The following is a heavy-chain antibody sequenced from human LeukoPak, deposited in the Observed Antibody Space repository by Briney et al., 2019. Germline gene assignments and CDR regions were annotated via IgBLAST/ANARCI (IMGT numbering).Heavy chain of an antibody. V-gene: IGHV2-5*01. Sequence: SGPTLVNPXQTLTLTCTFSGFSFSTSGVGVGWIRQPPGKALEWLALIYWNDDKRYSPSLKSRLTITKDTSKNQVVLTMTNMDPVDTATYYCAHFRPAYYFDYWGQGTLVTVSS. CDR2: IYWNDDK. CDR1: GFSFSTSGVG. J-gene: IGHJ4*02. CDR3: AHFRPAYYFDY.